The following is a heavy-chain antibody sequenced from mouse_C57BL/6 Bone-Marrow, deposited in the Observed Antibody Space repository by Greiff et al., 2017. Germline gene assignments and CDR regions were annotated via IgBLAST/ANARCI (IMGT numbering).Heavy chain of an antibody. V-gene: IGHV5-15*04. D-gene: IGHD3-1*01. Sequence: EVKVEESGGGLVQPGGSLKLSCAASGFTFSDYGMAWVRQAPRKGPEWVAFISNLAYSIYYANTVTGRFTISGENAKNTLYLEMSSLRSEDTAMYDCARGPGHWYFDVWGTGTTVTVSS. J-gene: IGHJ1*03. CDR3: ARGPGHWYFDV. CDR1: GFTFSDYG. CDR2: ISNLAYSI.